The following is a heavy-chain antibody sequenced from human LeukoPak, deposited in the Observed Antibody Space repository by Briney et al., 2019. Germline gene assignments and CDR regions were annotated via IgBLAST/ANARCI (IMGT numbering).Heavy chain of an antibody. CDR2: LYSGGST. Sequence: TGGSLRLSCAASGFTVSSKYMSWVRQAPGKGLEWVSVLYSGGSTYYADSVKGRFTISRDNSKNTLYLQMDSLTAEDTAVYYCASPDGDYFSPFDNWGRGTLVTVSS. V-gene: IGHV3-66*02. J-gene: IGHJ4*02. D-gene: IGHD4-17*01. CDR1: GFTVSSKY. CDR3: ASPDGDYFSPFDN.